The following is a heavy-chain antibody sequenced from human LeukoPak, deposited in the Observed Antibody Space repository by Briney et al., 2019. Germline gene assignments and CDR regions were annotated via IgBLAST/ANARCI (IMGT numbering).Heavy chain of an antibody. CDR1: GYTSTGYY. CDR2: INPNSGGT. J-gene: IGHJ5*02. CDR3: ARTLSGYSSGWTEYNWFDP. D-gene: IGHD6-19*01. Sequence: ASVKVSCKASGYTSTGYYMHWVRQAPGQGLEWMGWINPNSGGTNYAQKFQGRVTMTRDTSISTAYMELSSLRPEDTAVYYCARTLSGYSSGWTEYNWFDPWGQGTLVTVSS. V-gene: IGHV1-2*02.